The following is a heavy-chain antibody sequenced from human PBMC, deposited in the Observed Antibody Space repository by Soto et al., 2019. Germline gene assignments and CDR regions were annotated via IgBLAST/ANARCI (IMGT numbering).Heavy chain of an antibody. J-gene: IGHJ4*02. CDR2: IFYTGST. Sequence: PSGTLALSCAVSGDSMTNYYWNWIRQAPGKGLEWIGYIFYTGSTNYNPSLTSRVTISVDTSENQFSLELSSVTAADTAVYFCARSPSMIRGVILGWWGQGMLVTVSS. CDR1: GDSMTNYY. D-gene: IGHD3-10*01. V-gene: IGHV4-59*08. CDR3: ARSPSMIRGVILGW.